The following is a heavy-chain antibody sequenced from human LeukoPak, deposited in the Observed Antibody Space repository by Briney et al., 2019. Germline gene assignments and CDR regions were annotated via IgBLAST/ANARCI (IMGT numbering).Heavy chain of an antibody. CDR3: AREETPDCVWGVPTS. CDR1: GYTFTSYY. Sequence: ASVKVSCKASGYTFTSYYMHWVRQAPGQGLEWMGIINPSGGSTSYAQKFQGRVTMTRDTSTSTVYMELSSLRSEDTAVYYCAREETPDCVWGVPTSWGQGTLVTVSS. V-gene: IGHV1-46*01. CDR2: INPSGGST. J-gene: IGHJ4*02. D-gene: IGHD3-16*01.